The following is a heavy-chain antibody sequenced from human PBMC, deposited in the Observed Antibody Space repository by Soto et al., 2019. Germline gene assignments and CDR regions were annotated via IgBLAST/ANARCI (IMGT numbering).Heavy chain of an antibody. CDR2: TSYTGNT. J-gene: IGHJ5*02. V-gene: IGHV4-59*01. CDR3: ARERIARWLQKGGWFEP. Sequence: SETLALTCIVSGGSITSYHWSWIRQFPGKGLEWIAYTSYTGNTNYNPSLQSRVAISMDTSKNQFSLKLTSVTAADTAVYYCARERIARWLQKGGWFEPWGQGTLVTVSS. CDR1: GGSITSYH. D-gene: IGHD5-12*01.